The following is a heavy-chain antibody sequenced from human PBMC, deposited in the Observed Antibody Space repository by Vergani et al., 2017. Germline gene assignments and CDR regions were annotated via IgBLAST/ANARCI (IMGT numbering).Heavy chain of an antibody. J-gene: IGHJ6*03. V-gene: IGHV1-3*01. D-gene: IGHD6-13*01. CDR1: GGTFSSYA. Sequence: QVQLVQSGAEVKKPGSSVKVSCKPSGGTFSSYAISWVRQAPGQRLEWVGWINAGNGNTKYAQEFQGRVTITRDTSASTAYMELRSRSSEDTAVYYCAGGDVSSSCVYYYYMDVWGKGTTVTVSS. CDR3: AGGDVSSSCVYYYYMDV. CDR2: INAGNGNT.